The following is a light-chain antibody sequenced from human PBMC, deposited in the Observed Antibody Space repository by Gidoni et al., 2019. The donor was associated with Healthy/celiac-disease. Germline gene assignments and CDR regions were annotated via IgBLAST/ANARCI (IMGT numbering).Light chain of an antibody. Sequence: DTQMSQCPSSLSASVGDRDTITCRASQSISHYLNWYQQKPGKAPKLLIYAASTLQSGVPSRFSGSGSGTDFTLTISSLQPEDFATYYCQQYYSTPLTFGGGTKVEIK. V-gene: IGKV1-39*01. CDR1: QSISHY. J-gene: IGKJ4*01. CDR2: AAS. CDR3: QQYYSTPLT.